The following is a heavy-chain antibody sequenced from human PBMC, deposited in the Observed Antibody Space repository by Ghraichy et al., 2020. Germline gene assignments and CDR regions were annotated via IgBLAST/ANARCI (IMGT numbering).Heavy chain of an antibody. J-gene: IGHJ4*02. CDR1: GFTFSDYY. CDR3: ASEDLLTHVFDF. CDR2: VSPKSGGT. Sequence: ASVKVSCKTSGFTFSDYYMHWVRQAPGQGLEWMGWVSPKSGGTNYAPKFQGRVTMTRDTSITALYMELNKLPSDDTAVYYCASEDLLTHVFDFWGQGALVTVSS. V-gene: IGHV1-2*02. D-gene: IGHD2-21*02.